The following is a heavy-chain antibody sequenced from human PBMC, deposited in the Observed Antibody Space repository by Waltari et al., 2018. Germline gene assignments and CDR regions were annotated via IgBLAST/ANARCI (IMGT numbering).Heavy chain of an antibody. CDR3: AKGDSSGYYYAVDY. CDR1: GFTFDDYA. D-gene: IGHD3-22*01. CDR2: ISWNSGSI. J-gene: IGHJ4*02. V-gene: IGHV3-9*01. Sequence: EVQLVESGGGLVQPGRSLRLSCAASGFTFDDYAMHWVRQAPGKGLEWVSGISWNSGSIGYADSVKGRFTISRDNAKNSLYLQMNSLRAEDTALYYCAKGDSSGYYYAVDYWGQGTLVTVSS.